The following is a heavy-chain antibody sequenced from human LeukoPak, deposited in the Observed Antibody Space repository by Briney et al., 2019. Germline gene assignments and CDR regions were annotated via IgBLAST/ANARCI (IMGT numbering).Heavy chain of an antibody. J-gene: IGHJ3*02. Sequence: SETLSLTCTVSGGSISSSSYYWGWIRQPPGKGLEWIGSIYYSGSTYYNPSLKSRVTISVDTSKNQFSLKLSSVTAADTAVYYCARARTRSSWPDAFDIWGQGTMVTVSS. V-gene: IGHV4-39*07. CDR1: GGSISSSSYY. D-gene: IGHD6-13*01. CDR3: ARARTRSSWPDAFDI. CDR2: IYYSGST.